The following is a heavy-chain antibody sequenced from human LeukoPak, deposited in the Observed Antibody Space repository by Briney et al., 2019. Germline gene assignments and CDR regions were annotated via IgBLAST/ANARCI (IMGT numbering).Heavy chain of an antibody. CDR2: IWSDASNT. CDR3: AKDAERGFDYSSSLNY. CDR1: GFTFSHYG. Sequence: GRSLRLSCETSGFTFSHYGMHWVRQAPGAGLKWVAVIWSDASNTYYADSVKGRFTISRDNSRNTLYLKMSSLRAEDTAVYYCAKDAERGFDYSSSLNYWGQGTLVTVSS. J-gene: IGHJ4*02. V-gene: IGHV3-33*06. D-gene: IGHD4-11*01.